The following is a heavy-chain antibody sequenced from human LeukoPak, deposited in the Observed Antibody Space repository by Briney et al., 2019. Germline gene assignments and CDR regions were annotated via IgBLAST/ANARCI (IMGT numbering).Heavy chain of an antibody. D-gene: IGHD3-10*01. J-gene: IGHJ2*01. V-gene: IGHV1-18*01. CDR2: ISAYNGNT. CDR1: GGPFSSYA. CDR3: ARDRGSGSYRTSKNWYFDL. Sequence: ASVKVSCKASGGPFSSYAFSWVRQAPGRGLEWMGWISAYNGNTNYAQKLQGRVTMTTDTSTSTAYMELRSLRSDDTAVYYCARDRGSGSYRTSKNWYFDLWGRGTLVTVSS.